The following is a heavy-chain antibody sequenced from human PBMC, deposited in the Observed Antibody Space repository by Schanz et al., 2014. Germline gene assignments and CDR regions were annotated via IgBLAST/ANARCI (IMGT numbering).Heavy chain of an antibody. Sequence: EVHLLESGGGLVPPGGSLRLSCAASGFNFSDYAMCWVRQAPGKGLEWVSAISGGGGTTYYTDSGKGRFSISRDNSKSTLNLQMNSLRAADTALYDCARDRRNDDLDYWGQGTLVTVSS. CDR1: GFNFSDYA. D-gene: IGHD1-1*01. CDR2: ISGGGGTT. CDR3: ARDRRNDDLDY. V-gene: IGHV3-23*01. J-gene: IGHJ4*02.